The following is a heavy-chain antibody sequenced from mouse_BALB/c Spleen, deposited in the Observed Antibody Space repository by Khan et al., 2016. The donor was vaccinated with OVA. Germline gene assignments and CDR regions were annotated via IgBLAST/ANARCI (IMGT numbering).Heavy chain of an antibody. Sequence: EVELVESGPGLVKPSQSLSLTCTVTGYSITSDYAWNWIRQFPGNKLEWMGYISYSGRTSYNPSLKSRISITRDTSKNPFFLQLNSVTTEDTATYYCARSVTITTVVATDFDYGGQGTTLTVSS. CDR3: ARSVTITTVVATDFDY. CDR1: GYSITSDYA. CDR2: ISYSGRT. D-gene: IGHD1-1*01. V-gene: IGHV3-2*02. J-gene: IGHJ2*01.